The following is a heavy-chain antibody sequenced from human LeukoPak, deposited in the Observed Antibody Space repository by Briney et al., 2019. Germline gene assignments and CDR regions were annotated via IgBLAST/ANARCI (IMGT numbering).Heavy chain of an antibody. CDR2: INPNSGGT. CDR1: GYTFTGYY. Sequence: GASVKVSCKASGYTFTGYYMHWVRQAPGQGLEWMGQINPNSGGTNYAQKFQGRVTMTRDTSISTAYMELSRLRSDNTAVYYCARTAPITVFGVVEGLSDYWGQGTLVTVSS. V-gene: IGHV1-2*06. D-gene: IGHD3-3*01. J-gene: IGHJ4*02. CDR3: ARTAPITVFGVVEGLSDY.